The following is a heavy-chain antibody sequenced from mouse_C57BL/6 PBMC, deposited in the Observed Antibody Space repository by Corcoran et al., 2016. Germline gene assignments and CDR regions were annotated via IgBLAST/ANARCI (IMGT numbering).Heavy chain of an antibody. CDR1: GYTFTDYY. J-gene: IGHJ4*01. CDR2: INPNNGGT. CDR3: ARDGSSDDYAMDY. V-gene: IGHV1-26*01. D-gene: IGHD1-1*01. Sequence: EVQLQQSGPELVKPGASVKISCKASGYTFTDYYMNWVKQSHGKSLEWIGDINPNNGGTSYNQKFKGKATLTVDKSSSTAYMELRSLTSEDSAVYYCARDGSSDDYAMDYWGQGTAVTVSS.